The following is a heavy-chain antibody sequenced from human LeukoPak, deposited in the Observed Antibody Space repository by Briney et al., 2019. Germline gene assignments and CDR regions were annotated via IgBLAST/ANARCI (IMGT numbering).Heavy chain of an antibody. Sequence: ASVKVSCKASGGTFSSYAISWVRQAPGQGLEWMGGIIPIFGTANYAQKFQGRVTITADESTSTAYMELSSLRSEDTAVYYCARGISFGPADYWGQGTLVSVSS. V-gene: IGHV1-69*13. D-gene: IGHD3-10*01. CDR2: IIPIFGTA. CDR3: ARGISFGPADY. J-gene: IGHJ4*02. CDR1: GGTFSSYA.